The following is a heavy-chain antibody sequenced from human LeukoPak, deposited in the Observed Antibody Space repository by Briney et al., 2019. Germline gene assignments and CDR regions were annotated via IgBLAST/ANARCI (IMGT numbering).Heavy chain of an antibody. CDR1: GYTFTGYY. CDR2: INPNSGGT. J-gene: IGHJ4*02. D-gene: IGHD3-22*01. CDR3: ARRGGYYYDSSGYYLED. V-gene: IGHV1-2*02. Sequence: ASVKVSCKASGYTFTGYYMHWVRQAPGQGLEWMGWINPNSGGTNYAQKFQGRVTMTRDTSISTAYMELSRLRSDDTAVYYCARRGGYYYDSSGYYLEDWGQGTLVTVSS.